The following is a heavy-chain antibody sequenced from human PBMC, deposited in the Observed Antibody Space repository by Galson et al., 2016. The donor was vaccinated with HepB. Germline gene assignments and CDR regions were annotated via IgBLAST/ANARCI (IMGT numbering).Heavy chain of an antibody. J-gene: IGHJ3*02. CDR3: ARVREQQLLDAFDI. CDR2: ISSGSSYI. Sequence: SLRLSCATSGFTFTRYNMNWVGQAPGKGLEWVSSISSGSSYIYYADSVKGRFTISRDNVKKSLYLQMNSLRPEDTAVYYCARVREQQLLDAFDIWGQGTMVTVSS. V-gene: IGHV3-21*01. CDR1: GFTFTRYN. D-gene: IGHD6-13*01.